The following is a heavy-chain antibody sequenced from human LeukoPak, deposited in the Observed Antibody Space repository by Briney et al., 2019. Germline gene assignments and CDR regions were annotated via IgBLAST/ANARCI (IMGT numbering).Heavy chain of an antibody. Sequence: PGGSLRLSCAASGLTFSSYWMTWVRQAPGKGLEWVANIKQDGSEKYYVDSVKGRFTISRDNAEDSLYLQMNSLRAEDTAVYYCASRYCTSSRCYSASYECFDVWGKGTTVTVSS. D-gene: IGHD2-2*01. V-gene: IGHV3-7*01. CDR2: IKQDGSEK. J-gene: IGHJ6*04. CDR3: ASRYCTSSRCYSASYECFDV. CDR1: GLTFSSYW.